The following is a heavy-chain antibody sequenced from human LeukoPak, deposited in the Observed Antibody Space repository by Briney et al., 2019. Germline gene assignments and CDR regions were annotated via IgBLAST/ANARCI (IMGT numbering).Heavy chain of an antibody. CDR3: ARGLGAARTYYYYYMDV. CDR1: GYTFTSYD. Sequence: ASVKVSCKASGYTFTSYDINWVRQATGQGLEWMGCMNPNSGNTGYAQKFQGRVTMTRNTSISTAYMELSSLRSEDTAVYYCARGLGAARTYYYYYMDVWGKGTTVTVSS. CDR2: MNPNSGNT. V-gene: IGHV1-8*01. D-gene: IGHD6-6*01. J-gene: IGHJ6*03.